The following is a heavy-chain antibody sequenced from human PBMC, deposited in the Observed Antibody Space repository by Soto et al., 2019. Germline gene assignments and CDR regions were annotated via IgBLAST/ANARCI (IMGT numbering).Heavy chain of an antibody. Sequence: PSETLSLTCTVSGGSVSSGSYYWSWIRQPPGKGLEWIGYIYYSGSTNYNPSLKSRVTISVDTSKNQFSLKLSSVTAADTAVYYCARVREDMTTVDYWGQGTLVTVSS. CDR2: IYYSGST. J-gene: IGHJ4*02. CDR1: GGSVSSGSYY. CDR3: ARVREDMTTVDY. V-gene: IGHV4-61*01. D-gene: IGHD4-17*01.